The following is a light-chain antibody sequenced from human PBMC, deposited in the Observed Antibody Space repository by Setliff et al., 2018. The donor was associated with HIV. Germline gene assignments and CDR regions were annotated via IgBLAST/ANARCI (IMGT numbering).Light chain of an antibody. Sequence: QSVLTQPASVSGSPGQSITISCTGTSSDVGTYNLVSWYQQHPGKAPKLMIYEVSKRPSGVSNRFSGSKSGNPASLTISGLQAEDEADYYCCSYAGSSTVVFGGGTKVTVL. V-gene: IGLV2-23*02. J-gene: IGLJ2*01. CDR2: EVS. CDR1: SSDVGTYNL. CDR3: CSYAGSSTVV.